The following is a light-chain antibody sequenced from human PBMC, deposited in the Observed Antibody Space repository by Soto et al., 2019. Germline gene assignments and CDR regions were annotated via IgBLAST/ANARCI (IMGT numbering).Light chain of an antibody. CDR3: HQRSNWPVT. Sequence: EIVLTQSPGTLSLSPGQRATLSCRASQSVSSYLAWYQQKPGQAPRLLIYDASTSATGVSARFSGSGSGTDFTLTISCLEHEDFAFYYCHQRSNWPVTFGQGTKVEVK. CDR1: QSVSSY. V-gene: IGKV3-11*01. CDR2: DAS. J-gene: IGKJ1*01.